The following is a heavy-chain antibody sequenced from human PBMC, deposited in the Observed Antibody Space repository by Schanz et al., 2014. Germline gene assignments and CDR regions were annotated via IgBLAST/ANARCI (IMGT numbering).Heavy chain of an antibody. V-gene: IGHV3-66*01. D-gene: IGHD3-22*01. CDR1: GFTVRSNH. Sequence: EGQLAESGGGLVQPGGSLRLSCAVSGFTVRSNHMSWVRQAPGKGLEWVSVIYSGIGAYYADSVKDRFTVSRDNSKNTVYLQMNRLRAEDTAVYYCARVHHYDPRGLWYFDDWGQGTLVAVSS. CDR3: ARVHHYDPRGLWYFDD. CDR2: IYSGIGA. J-gene: IGHJ4*02.